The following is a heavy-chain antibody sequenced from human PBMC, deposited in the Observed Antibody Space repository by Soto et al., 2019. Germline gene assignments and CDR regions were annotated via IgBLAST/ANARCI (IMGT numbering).Heavy chain of an antibody. CDR2: IYYSGST. CDR1: VGSISSGGYY. V-gene: IGHV4-31*03. D-gene: IGHD3-3*01. CDR3: ARVFGVGGMDV. J-gene: IGHJ6*02. Sequence: QVQLQESGPGLVKPSQTLSLTCTVSVGSISSGGYYWSWIRQHPGKCLEWIGNIYYSGSTYYNPSLKSRVTISVDTSKNQFSLNLSSVTAADTAVYYCARVFGVGGMDVCGQGTTVTVSS.